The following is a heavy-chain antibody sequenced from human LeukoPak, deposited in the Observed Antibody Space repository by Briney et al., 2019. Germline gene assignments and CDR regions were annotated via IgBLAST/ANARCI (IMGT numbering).Heavy chain of an antibody. Sequence: ASVKVSCKASGGTFSSYAISWVRQAPGQGLEWMGRIIPILGIANYAQKFQGRVTITADKSTSTAYMELSSLRSEDTAVYYCARNNWSIDYGIDVWGQGTTVIVSS. CDR2: IIPILGIA. J-gene: IGHJ6*02. CDR3: ARNNWSIDYGIDV. CDR1: GGTFSSYA. V-gene: IGHV1-69*04. D-gene: IGHD1-20*01.